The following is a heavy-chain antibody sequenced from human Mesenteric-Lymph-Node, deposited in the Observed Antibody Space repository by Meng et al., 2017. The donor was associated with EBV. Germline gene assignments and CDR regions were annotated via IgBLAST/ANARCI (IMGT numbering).Heavy chain of an antibody. D-gene: IGHD6-13*01. Sequence: QITLKESGPTLVKPTQTLTLTCTFSGFSLSTNGVGVGWIRQPPGKALEWLALIYWDDDKEYSPSLKSRLTITKDTSKDQVVLTMTNMDPVDTATYYCAHRGSSWFFDYWGQGTLVTVSS. J-gene: IGHJ4*02. CDR1: GFSLSTNGVG. CDR3: AHRGSSWFFDY. CDR2: IYWDDDK. V-gene: IGHV2-5*02.